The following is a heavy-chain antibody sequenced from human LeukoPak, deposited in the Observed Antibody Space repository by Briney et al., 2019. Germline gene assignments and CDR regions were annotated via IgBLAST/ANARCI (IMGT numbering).Heavy chain of an antibody. D-gene: IGHD3-10*01. Sequence: ASVKVSCKTSGYTFTGYYMHWVRQAPGQGLEWMGWINPNSGGTNYAQKFQGRVTMTRDTSISTAYMELSRLRSDDTAVYYCARLMHIRITMVRGVKRPSYYYYYYMDVWGKGTTVTISS. V-gene: IGHV1-2*02. J-gene: IGHJ6*03. CDR1: GYTFTGYY. CDR3: ARLMHIRITMVRGVKRPSYYYYYYMDV. CDR2: INPNSGGT.